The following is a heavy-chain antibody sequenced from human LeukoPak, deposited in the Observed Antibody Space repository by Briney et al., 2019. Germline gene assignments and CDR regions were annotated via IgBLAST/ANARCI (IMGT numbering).Heavy chain of an antibody. D-gene: IGHD3-3*01. CDR2: ISGSGGST. Sequence: GRSLRLSCAASGFTFSSYAMSWVRQAPGKGLEWVSAISGSGGSTYYADSVKGRFTISRDNSKNTLYLQMNSLRAEDTAVYYCARDKQGGGFDFWSGHQTGTGGFDPWGQGTLVTVSS. V-gene: IGHV3-23*01. CDR1: GFTFSSYA. J-gene: IGHJ5*02. CDR3: ARDKQGGGFDFWSGHQTGTGGFDP.